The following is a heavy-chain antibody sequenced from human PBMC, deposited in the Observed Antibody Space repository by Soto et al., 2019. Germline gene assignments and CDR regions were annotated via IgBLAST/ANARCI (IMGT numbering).Heavy chain of an antibody. CDR3: ARALGYNYGGCGGHNDF. CDR2: ISGGSESI. D-gene: IGHD5-12*01. Sequence: EVQLLESGGGLVQPGGSLRLSCAASGFTFSSYAISWVRQAPGKGLEWVSAISGGSESIYYADSVKGRFSISRANSKNTLYLQMNSLRAEDTAVYHCARALGYNYGGCGGHNDFWGQGSLATVSP. CDR1: GFTFSSYA. V-gene: IGHV3-23*01. J-gene: IGHJ4*02.